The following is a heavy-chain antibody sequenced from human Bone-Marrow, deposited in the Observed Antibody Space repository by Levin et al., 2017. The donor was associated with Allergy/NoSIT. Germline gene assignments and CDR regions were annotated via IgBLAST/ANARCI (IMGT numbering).Heavy chain of an antibody. D-gene: IGHD6-19*01. V-gene: IGHV3-23*01. CDR3: ATGLTASGWFDYGMDV. Sequence: GGSLRLSCSASGITFSIYGMTWVRQAPGKGLEWVSGITATGGSTYYADSVKGRFTISRDNSKSTLYLQMNSLRDDDTAVYYCATGLTASGWFDYGMDVWGQGTTVIVSS. J-gene: IGHJ6*02. CDR1: GITFSIYG. CDR2: ITATGGST.